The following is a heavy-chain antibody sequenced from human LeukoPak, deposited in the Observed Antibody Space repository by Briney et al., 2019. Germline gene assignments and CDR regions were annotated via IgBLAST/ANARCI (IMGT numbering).Heavy chain of an antibody. J-gene: IGHJ5*02. CDR1: GGTFNNSA. V-gene: IGHV1-69*05. CDR3: ARSVVPEGGLDP. Sequence: ASVKLSCKSSGGTFNNSAISWVRQAPGQGLEWLGGIMPLFGTAGYAQKFEGRVTITKDESTRTVYMELSSLRSEDTAVYYCARSVVPEGGLDPWGQGTLVTVSS. D-gene: IGHD2-2*01. CDR2: IMPLFGTA.